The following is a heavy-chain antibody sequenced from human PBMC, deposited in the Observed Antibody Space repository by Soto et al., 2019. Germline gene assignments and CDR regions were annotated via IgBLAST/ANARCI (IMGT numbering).Heavy chain of an antibody. Sequence: GESLNFSSKSSGSSFTSYWISWVRQMPGKGLEWMGRTDPSDSNTSSSPSFQGHVTISADKSISTAYLQWSSLKASDTAMYYCARLATNNFPIYWGQGTQVTVPQ. CDR3: ARLATNNFPIY. D-gene: IGHD1-20*01. CDR2: TDPSDSNT. J-gene: IGHJ4*02. CDR1: GSSFTSYW. V-gene: IGHV5-10-1*01.